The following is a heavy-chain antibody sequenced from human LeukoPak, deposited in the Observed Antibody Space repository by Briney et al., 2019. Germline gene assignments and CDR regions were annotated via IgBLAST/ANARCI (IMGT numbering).Heavy chain of an antibody. CDR3: ARDYDSSGYYYVDY. CDR2: ISFDGRNK. V-gene: IGHV3-30*03. J-gene: IGHJ4*02. CDR1: GFTFSNYW. Sequence: GGSLRLSCSASGFTFSNYWMSWVRQAPGQGLEWVAVISFDGRNKYYADSVRGRFAISRDNSKNTVYLQMNSLRLEDTAVYYCARDYDSSGYYYVDYWGQGTLVTVSS. D-gene: IGHD3-22*01.